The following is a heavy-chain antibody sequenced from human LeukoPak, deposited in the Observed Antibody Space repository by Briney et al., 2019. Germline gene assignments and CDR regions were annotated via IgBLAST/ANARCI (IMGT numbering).Heavy chain of an antibody. Sequence: SVKVSCKASGGTFSSYAISWVRQAPGQGLEWMGGIIPIFGTANYAQKFQGRVTITADKSTSTAYMELSSLRSEDTAVYYCARAHGRYYYDSSGYYYFDYWGQGTLVTVSS. CDR3: ARAHGRYYYDSSGYYYFDY. V-gene: IGHV1-69*06. D-gene: IGHD3-22*01. J-gene: IGHJ4*02. CDR1: GGTFSSYA. CDR2: IIPIFGTA.